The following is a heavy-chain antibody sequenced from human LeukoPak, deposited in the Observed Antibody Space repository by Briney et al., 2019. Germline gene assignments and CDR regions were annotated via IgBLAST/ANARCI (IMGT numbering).Heavy chain of an antibody. Sequence: GGSLRLSCAASGVTLSPYAVHWVRQAPGKGLEWVGVISYDGSNTYYADSVKGRFTISRDNSKNTLYLQMNSLRVEDTAVYYCARDRSSSVYDSSGYYFSYLDYWGQGTLVTVSS. CDR1: GVTLSPYA. J-gene: IGHJ4*02. CDR2: ISYDGSNT. D-gene: IGHD3-22*01. CDR3: ARDRSSSVYDSSGYYFSYLDY. V-gene: IGHV3-30*04.